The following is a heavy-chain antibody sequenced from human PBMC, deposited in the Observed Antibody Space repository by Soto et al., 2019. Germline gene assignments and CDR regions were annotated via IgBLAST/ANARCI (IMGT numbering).Heavy chain of an antibody. Sequence: PWGSLRLSCAASGFTFISYGMHWGRQAPGKGLEWVAVIWYDGSNKYYADSVKGRFTISRDNSKNTLYLQMNSLRAEGTAVYYCARDRTVLRFLEWLSPPYYYGMDVWGQGTTVTVSS. CDR3: ARDRTVLRFLEWLSPPYYYGMDV. D-gene: IGHD3-3*01. CDR1: GFTFISYG. V-gene: IGHV3-33*01. J-gene: IGHJ6*02. CDR2: IWYDGSNK.